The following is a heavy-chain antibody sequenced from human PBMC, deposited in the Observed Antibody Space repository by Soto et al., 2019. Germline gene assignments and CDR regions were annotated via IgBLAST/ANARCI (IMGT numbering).Heavy chain of an antibody. CDR1: GGSFSGYY. CDR2: INHIGST. Sequence: SATLSITCAVYGGSFSGYYWSWIRQPPGKGLEWIGEINHIGSTNYNPSLESRVTISVDTSKNQFSLKLSSVTAADTAVYYCARGVDSGYDYFDYWGQGTLVTVSS. D-gene: IGHD5-12*01. J-gene: IGHJ4*02. CDR3: ARGVDSGYDYFDY. V-gene: IGHV4-34*01.